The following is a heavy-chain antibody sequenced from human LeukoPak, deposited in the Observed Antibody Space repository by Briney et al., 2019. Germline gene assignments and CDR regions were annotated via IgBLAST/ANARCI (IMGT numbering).Heavy chain of an antibody. V-gene: IGHV1-46*01. J-gene: IGHJ4*02. CDR1: GDTFTTYF. D-gene: IGHD2-21*02. CDR3: ARGGFANRGSDSAPRAPRAVGDY. Sequence: GASVKVSCKPSGDTFTTYFIHWVRQAPGQGLEWIGVIDPNDGGRTYAPEFRGRVSMTRDMSTRTVYMELSGLRDDDTAVYFCARGGFANRGSDSAPRAPRAVGDYWGQGSLVTVSS. CDR2: IDPNDGGR.